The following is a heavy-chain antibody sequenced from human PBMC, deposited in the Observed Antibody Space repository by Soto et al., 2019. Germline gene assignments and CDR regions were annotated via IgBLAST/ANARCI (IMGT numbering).Heavy chain of an antibody. CDR2: IDPNAGST. V-gene: IGHV1-46*01. J-gene: IGHJ6*02. CDR3: ARPLAMAHQYFCCGMDV. CDR1: GYAFTSYY. Sequence: QVQLVQSGAEVKKPGASVKVSCKASGYAFTSYYIPWVRRAPGQGLEWMGIIDPNAGSTTYAQKFHCRLTFTRDTSTSTVYIELSGLTSEDTAVYYCARPLAMAHQYFCCGMDVWGQGTTVTVSS.